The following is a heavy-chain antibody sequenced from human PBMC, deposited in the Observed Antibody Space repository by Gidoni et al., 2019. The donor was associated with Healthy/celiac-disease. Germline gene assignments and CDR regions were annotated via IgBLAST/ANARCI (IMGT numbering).Heavy chain of an antibody. D-gene: IGHD3-22*01. V-gene: IGHV4-59*08. J-gene: IGHJ4*02. CDR1: GGSISSYY. CDR3: ARHHSPLLSGSPFDY. Sequence: QVQLQESGPGLVKPSETLSLTCTVSGGSISSYYWSWIRQPPGKGLEWIGYIYYSGSTNYNPSLKSRVTISVDTSKNQFSLKLSSVTAADTAVYYCARHHSPLLSGSPFDYWGQGTLVTVSS. CDR2: IYYSGST.